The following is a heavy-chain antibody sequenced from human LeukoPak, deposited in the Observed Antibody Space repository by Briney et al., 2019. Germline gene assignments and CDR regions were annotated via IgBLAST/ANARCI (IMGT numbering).Heavy chain of an antibody. CDR1: GGSISSGSYY. J-gene: IGHJ1*01. D-gene: IGHD3-3*01. V-gene: IGHV4-61*02. Sequence: SQTLSLTCTVSGGSISSGSYYWSWIRQPAGKGLEWIGRIYTSGSTNYNPSLKSRVTISVDTSKNQFSLKLSSVTAADTAVYYCASATIFGVGYFQHWGQGTLVTVSS. CDR2: IYTSGST. CDR3: ASATIFGVGYFQH.